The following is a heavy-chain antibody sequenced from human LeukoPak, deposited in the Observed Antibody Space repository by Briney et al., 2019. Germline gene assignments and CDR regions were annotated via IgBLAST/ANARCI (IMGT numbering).Heavy chain of an antibody. Sequence: ASVKVSCKASGYTFTSYGISWVRQAPGQGLEWMGWISAYNGNTNYAQKFQGRVTITADESTSTAYMELSSLRSEDTAVYYCARVTAYYDSSGYYSYWGQGTLVTVSS. CDR3: ARVTAYYDSSGYYSY. V-gene: IGHV1-18*01. CDR1: GYTFTSYG. CDR2: ISAYNGNT. J-gene: IGHJ4*02. D-gene: IGHD3-22*01.